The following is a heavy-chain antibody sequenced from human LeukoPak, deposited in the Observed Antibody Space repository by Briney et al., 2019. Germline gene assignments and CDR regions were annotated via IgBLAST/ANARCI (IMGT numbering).Heavy chain of an antibody. V-gene: IGHV1-18*01. J-gene: IGHJ4*02. CDR1: GYTFTRYS. D-gene: IGHD3-10*01. CDR3: ARVYGSGSYAYSY. CDR2: ISTSNGNS. Sequence: ASVKVSCKASGYTFTRYSISWVRQAPGQGLEWMGWISTSNGNSNYAQKFQGRVTMTTDTSTSTAYMELRSLRSDDTAVYYCARVYGSGSYAYSYWGQGTLVIVSS.